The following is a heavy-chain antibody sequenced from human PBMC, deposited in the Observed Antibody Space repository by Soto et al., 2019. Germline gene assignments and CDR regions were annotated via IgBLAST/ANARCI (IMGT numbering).Heavy chain of an antibody. D-gene: IGHD2-21*01. CDR2: ISHDGTRK. Sequence: QVQLVESGGGVVQPGRSLRLSCAASGFTFSSYGVHWVRQAPSRGLEWVAVISHDGTRKHYGDSVKGRFTISRDNSQNPLYLHMDSLRAEDTAVYYCVKDRRTEAYGMEVWGQGTTVTVSS. CDR1: GFTFSSYG. V-gene: IGHV3-30*18. J-gene: IGHJ6*02. CDR3: VKDRRTEAYGMEV.